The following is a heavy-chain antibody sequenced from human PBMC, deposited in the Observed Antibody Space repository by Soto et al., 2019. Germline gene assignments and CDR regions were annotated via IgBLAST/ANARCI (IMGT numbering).Heavy chain of an antibody. J-gene: IGHJ4*02. V-gene: IGHV1-3*01. CDR1: GISYTTYA. CDR2: INAGNVDT. Sequence: VQLVQSGAEVKKPGASVRISCTASGISYTTYAIHWVRQAPGQGLEWMGWINAGNVDTRYSQRFQGRVTLTRDTSATTTYMDLSSLRSEDTSIYYCARAISGYVTWGQGTLVTVSS. CDR3: ARAISGYVT. D-gene: IGHD5-12*01.